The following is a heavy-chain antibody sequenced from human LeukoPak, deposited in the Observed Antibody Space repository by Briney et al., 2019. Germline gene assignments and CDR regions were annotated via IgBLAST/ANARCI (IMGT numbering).Heavy chain of an antibody. CDR3: ARSGSSSRSGFDY. D-gene: IGHD6-13*01. Sequence: GGSLRLACAASGFTVSSNYMSWVRQAPGKGLGWVSVIYSGETTYYAEYVKGRFTISRDNSKNTLFLQMHSMRAEDTAVYYCARSGSSSRSGFDYWGQGTLVSVSS. CDR1: GFTVSSNY. V-gene: IGHV3-66*01. CDR2: IYSGETT. J-gene: IGHJ4*02.